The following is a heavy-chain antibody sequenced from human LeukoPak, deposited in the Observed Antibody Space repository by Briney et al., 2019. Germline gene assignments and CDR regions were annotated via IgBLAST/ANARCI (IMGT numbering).Heavy chain of an antibody. CDR1: GFPFRTYS. CDR2: ISSRGSAI. J-gene: IGHJ4*02. CDR3: ARRRVTVVRGVDITSYYFDY. D-gene: IGHD3-10*01. V-gene: IGHV3-48*03. Sequence: PGGSLRLSCAASGFPFRTYSMNWVRQAPGEGLEWVSYISSRGSAIYYADSVKGRFTISRDNAKNSLYLQMNNLRAEDTALYYCARRRVTVVRGVDITSYYFDYWGQGTLVTVSS.